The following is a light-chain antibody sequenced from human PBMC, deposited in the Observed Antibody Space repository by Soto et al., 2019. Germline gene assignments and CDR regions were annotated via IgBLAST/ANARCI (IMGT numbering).Light chain of an antibody. V-gene: IGKV3D-15*01. J-gene: IGKJ4*01. CDR1: QSVSSY. CDR2: GSS. Sequence: EVVLTQSPATLSLSPDERATLSCRSSQSVSSYLAWYQTKPGQAPRLLIFGSSSRATGIPARFSGSGSGTELNLTISSLQSEDFAVYFCQQYDDWLRLTFGGGTKVDIK. CDR3: QQYDDWLRLT.